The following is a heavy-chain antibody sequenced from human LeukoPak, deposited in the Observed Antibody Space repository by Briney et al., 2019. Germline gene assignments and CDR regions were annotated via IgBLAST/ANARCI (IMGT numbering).Heavy chain of an antibody. J-gene: IGHJ4*02. Sequence: ASVKVSCKASGYTFTSYDINWVRQAPGKGLEWMGGFDPEDGETIYAQKFQGRVTMTEDTSTDTAYMELSSLRSEDTAVYYCAILVVGLPHYFDYWGQGTLATVSS. CDR3: AILVVGLPHYFDY. D-gene: IGHD2-21*01. V-gene: IGHV1-24*01. CDR1: GYTFTSYD. CDR2: FDPEDGET.